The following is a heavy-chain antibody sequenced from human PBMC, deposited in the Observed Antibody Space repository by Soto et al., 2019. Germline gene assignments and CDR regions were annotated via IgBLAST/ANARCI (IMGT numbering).Heavy chain of an antibody. Sequence: QVQLVQSGAEVKKPGSSVKVSCKASGGTFSSYAISWVRQAPGQGLEWMGGIIPIFGTANYAQKFQGRVTITADESTSTVYMELSSLRSEDSAVYYCARESGDCGGDSYSHYFDYWGQGTLVTVSS. J-gene: IGHJ4*02. CDR1: GGTFSSYA. CDR2: IIPIFGTA. CDR3: ARESGDCGGDSYSHYFDY. V-gene: IGHV1-69*01. D-gene: IGHD2-21*02.